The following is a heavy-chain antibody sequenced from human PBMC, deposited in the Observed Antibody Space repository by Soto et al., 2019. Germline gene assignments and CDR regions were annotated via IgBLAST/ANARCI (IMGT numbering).Heavy chain of an antibody. CDR2: INAYSGNT. CDR1: GYTFTSYG. CDR3: ARVPSNRWGLYYYYMDV. J-gene: IGHJ6*03. Sequence: ASGKVSCKASGYTFTSYGISWVRQAPGQGLEWMGWINAYSGNTSYAQKIQGRDTMTRNTSMSTAYMELSSLRSDDTAVYYCARVPSNRWGLYYYYMDVWGKGTTVTVSS. V-gene: IGHV1-18*01. D-gene: IGHD3-16*01.